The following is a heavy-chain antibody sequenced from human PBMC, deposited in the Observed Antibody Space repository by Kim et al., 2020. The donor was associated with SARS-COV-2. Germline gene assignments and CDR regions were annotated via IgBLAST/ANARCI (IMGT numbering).Heavy chain of an antibody. J-gene: IGHJ4*02. CDR2: IKSDGTDR. D-gene: IGHD7-27*01. CDR3: VRGAPLGSC. V-gene: IGHV3-74*03. Sequence: GGSLRLSCAASGFSFSTYWMHWVRQGPGKGLVWVSHIKSDGTDRKYLDSVKGRFTVSRDNAKNTLSLQMNSLRVEDTAIYYCVRGAPLGSCWGQGIMVTV. CDR1: GFSFSTYW.